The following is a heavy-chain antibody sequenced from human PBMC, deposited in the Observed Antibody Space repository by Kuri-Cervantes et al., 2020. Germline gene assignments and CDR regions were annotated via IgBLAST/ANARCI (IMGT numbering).Heavy chain of an antibody. J-gene: IGHJ1*01. CDR1: GGSLDYYY. CDR3: ARGFQMVRGAYLRGRPYFQH. CDR2: INHSGST. D-gene: IGHD3-10*01. V-gene: IGHV4-34*01. Sequence: GSLRLSCSVSGGSLDYYYWSWIRQPPGKGLEWIGEINHSGSTNYNPSLKSRVTISVDTSKNQFSLKLSSVTAADTAVYYCARGFQMVRGAYLRGRPYFQHWGQGTLVTVSS.